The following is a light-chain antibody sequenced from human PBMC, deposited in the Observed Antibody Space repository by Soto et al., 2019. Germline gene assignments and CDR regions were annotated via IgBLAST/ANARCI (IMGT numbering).Light chain of an antibody. CDR2: EDT. CDR1: SSDIGSYDR. V-gene: IGLV2-23*02. J-gene: IGLJ3*02. CDR3: GSHAGSSIFVV. Sequence: QSALTQPASVSGSPGQSIILSCTGTSSDIGSYDRVSWYQRHPGKAPKLMIYEDTRRPSGISNRFSGSKSGNTASLTISGLQAEYEADYFCGSHAGSSIFVVLGGGTKVTVL.